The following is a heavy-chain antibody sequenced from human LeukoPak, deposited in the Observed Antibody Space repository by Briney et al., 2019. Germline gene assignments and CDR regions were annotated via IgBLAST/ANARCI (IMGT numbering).Heavy chain of an antibody. D-gene: IGHD6-13*01. J-gene: IGHJ6*02. V-gene: IGHV4-39*07. CDR2: INHSGST. CDR3: ARGVGAAGHYYYGMDV. CDR1: GGSISSSSYY. Sequence: SETLSLTCTVSGGSISSSSYYWSWIRQPPGKGLEWIGEINHSGSTNYNPSLKSRVTISVDTSKNQFSLKLSSVTAADTAVYYCARGVGAAGHYYYGMDVWGQGTTVTVSS.